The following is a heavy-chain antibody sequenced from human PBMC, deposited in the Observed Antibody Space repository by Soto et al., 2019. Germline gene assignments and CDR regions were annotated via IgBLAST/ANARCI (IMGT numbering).Heavy chain of an antibody. D-gene: IGHD2-2*02. V-gene: IGHV1-69*13. CDR3: ARELCSSTSCYTNYYYYGMDV. J-gene: IGHJ6*02. CDR1: GGTFSSYA. Sequence: SVKVSCKASGGTFSSYAISWVRQAPGQGLEWMGGIIPIFGTANYAQKFQGRVTITADESTSTAYMELSSLRSEDTAVYYCARELCSSTSCYTNYYYYGMDVWGQGTTVTVSS. CDR2: IIPIFGTA.